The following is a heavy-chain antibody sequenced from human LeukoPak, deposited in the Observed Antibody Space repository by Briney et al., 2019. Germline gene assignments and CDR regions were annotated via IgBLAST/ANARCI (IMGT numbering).Heavy chain of an antibody. CDR2: SAYNANP. D-gene: IGHD2-2*01. J-gene: IGHJ4*02. V-gene: IGHV1-18*01. Sequence: SAYNANPNYPHKLQGRYTMTTDTSTSTAYMELRSLRSDDTAVYYCARHCIITSCYPYYFDYWGQGTLVTVSS. CDR3: ARHCIITSCYPYYFDY.